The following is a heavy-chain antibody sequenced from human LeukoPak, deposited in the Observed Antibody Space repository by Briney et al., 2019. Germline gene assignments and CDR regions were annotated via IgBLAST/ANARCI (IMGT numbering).Heavy chain of an antibody. CDR1: GGSFSTYY. CDR2: IYYSGST. CDR3: AREFYYDSSGYFFN. V-gene: IGHV4-59*01. D-gene: IGHD3-22*01. Sequence: SETLSLTCTVSGGSFSTYYWSWIRQPPGKGLEWIGFIYYSGSTNYNPSLKSRVTISVDTSKNQFSLKLSSVTAADTAVYYCAREFYYDSSGYFFNWGKGTLVTVSS. J-gene: IGHJ4*02.